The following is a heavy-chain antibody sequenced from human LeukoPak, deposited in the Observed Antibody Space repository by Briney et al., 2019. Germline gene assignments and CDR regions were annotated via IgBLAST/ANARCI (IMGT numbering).Heavy chain of an antibody. J-gene: IGHJ6*04. D-gene: IGHD3-10*01. V-gene: IGHV3-23*01. CDR3: AKWTGSYKFLDV. CDR1: GFTFRIYG. CDR2: ISPGGEIP. Sequence: GSLRLSCAASGFTFRIYGMNWVRQAPGKGLEWVSGISPGGEIPYYADSVKGWFTISRDNSKNTLYLQMNSLRAEDTAVYYCAKWTGSYKFLDVWGKGTTVTISS.